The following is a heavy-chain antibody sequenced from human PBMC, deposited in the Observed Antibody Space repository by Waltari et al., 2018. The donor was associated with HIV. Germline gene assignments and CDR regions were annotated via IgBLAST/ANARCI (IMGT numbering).Heavy chain of an antibody. CDR1: GFTFYNSW. D-gene: IGHD1-26*01. CDR2: IKDDGSEK. Sequence: EVQLMESGGGLVQSGGSLRLSCAASGFTFYNSWMVWVRQTPVKGLEWVAHIKDDGSEKYYMGSVQGRFAISRDNAKNSMVLQMNSLTAEDTAVYYCARIGTFPHNYAINFWGQGTTVTVSS. J-gene: IGHJ6*02. CDR3: ARIGTFPHNYAINF. V-gene: IGHV3-7*01.